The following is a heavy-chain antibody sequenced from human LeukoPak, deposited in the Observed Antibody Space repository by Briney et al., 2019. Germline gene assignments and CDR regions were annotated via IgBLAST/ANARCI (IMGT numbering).Heavy chain of an antibody. J-gene: IGHJ4*02. V-gene: IGHV5-51*01. CDR1: GYSFTRYW. CDR2: TYPGDSDT. D-gene: IGHD3-16*01. CDR3: ARRLRFAEGAYFDY. Sequence: GESLKISCKGSGYSFTRYWIGWVRQMPGKGLEWMGITYPGDSDTAYSPSFQGQVTISADKSISTAYLQWSSLKASDTAIYYCARRLRFAEGAYFDYWGQGTLVTVSS.